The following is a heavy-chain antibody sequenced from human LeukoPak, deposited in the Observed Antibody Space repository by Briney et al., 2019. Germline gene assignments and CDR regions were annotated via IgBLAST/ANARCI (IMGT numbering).Heavy chain of an antibody. CDR3: ARRSGIAVAGAFDY. CDR2: ISGSGDST. CDR1: GFTFSGSW. V-gene: IGHV3-23*01. J-gene: IGHJ4*02. D-gene: IGHD6-19*01. Sequence: PGGSLRLSCATSGFTFSGSWMSWVRQAPGKGLEWVSGISGSGDSTYYADSVKGRFTISRDNSKNTLYLQMNSLRAEDTAVYYCARRSGIAVAGAFDYWGQGTLVTVSS.